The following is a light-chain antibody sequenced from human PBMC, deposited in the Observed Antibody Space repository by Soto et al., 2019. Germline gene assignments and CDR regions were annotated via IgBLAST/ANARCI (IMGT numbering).Light chain of an antibody. CDR2: DAS. CDR3: QHHDSVRFT. Sequence: DIQLTQSPSSLSASVGDRVNITCQASQDIKNYLIWYQQKAGEAPNLLIYDASTLGTGVSSRFSGSGSGTEFSLTITNLQLEDIATYYCQHHDSVRFTVGQGTRQELK. CDR1: QDIKNY. J-gene: IGKJ2*01. V-gene: IGKV1-33*01.